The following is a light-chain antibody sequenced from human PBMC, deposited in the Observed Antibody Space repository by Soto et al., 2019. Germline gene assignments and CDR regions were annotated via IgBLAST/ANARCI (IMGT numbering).Light chain of an antibody. J-gene: IGKJ1*01. V-gene: IGKV3-20*01. CDR2: GAS. Sequence: LPWAAGERTSRSSRASQSVSSSYLAWYQQKPGQAPRLLIYGASSRATGIPDRFSGSGSGTDFTLSISRREPEDFAVYYCQQYGSSPWTFGQGTRVEIK. CDR1: QSVSSSY. CDR3: QQYGSSPWT.